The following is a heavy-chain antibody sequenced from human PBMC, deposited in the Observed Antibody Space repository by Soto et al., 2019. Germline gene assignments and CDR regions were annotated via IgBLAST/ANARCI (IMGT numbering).Heavy chain of an antibody. V-gene: IGHV4-61*01. D-gene: IGHD1-1*01. CDR2: IYYSGST. CDR1: GGSVSSGSYF. J-gene: IGHJ4*02. CDR3: ARERTGDPTFFDY. Sequence: SETLSLTCTVSGGSVSSGSYFWSWIRQPPGKGLEWIGYIYYSGSTDDNSSLKSRVTISVDTSKNQFSLRLSSVTAADTAVYYCARERTGDPTFFDYWGQGTLVTVSS.